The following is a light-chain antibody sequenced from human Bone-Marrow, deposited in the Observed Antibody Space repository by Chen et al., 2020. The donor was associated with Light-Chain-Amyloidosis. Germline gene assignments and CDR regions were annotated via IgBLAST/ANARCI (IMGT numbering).Light chain of an antibody. CDR1: QSVNRY. CDR3: QQYGDRPPIT. Sequence: EVVLTHSPATLSFSPGYRATLSCRASQSVNRYLAWYQQRPGQAPRLLVCDASDRATGVTARFSGSGSGTDFSLTISSLESEDFAVYYCQQYGDRPPITFGQGTRLEIK. J-gene: IGKJ5*01. CDR2: DAS. V-gene: IGKV3-11*01.